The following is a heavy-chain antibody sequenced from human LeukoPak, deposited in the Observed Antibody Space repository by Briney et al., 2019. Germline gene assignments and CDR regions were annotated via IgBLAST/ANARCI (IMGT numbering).Heavy chain of an antibody. D-gene: IGHD3-22*01. V-gene: IGHV3-23*01. CDR1: GFTFRGYA. CDR3: AKFDVYDSRDYYRPTYFDY. CDR2: CRGSDGKT. J-gene: IGHJ4*02. Sequence: PGGALRLSCAASGFTFRGYAVSWGPQAPGMWLEWVSACRGSDGKTYYADPGRGGCTISRDNSKNTLYLQMKSLRAEDTAVYYCAKFDVYDSRDYYRPTYFDYWGQGTLVTVSS.